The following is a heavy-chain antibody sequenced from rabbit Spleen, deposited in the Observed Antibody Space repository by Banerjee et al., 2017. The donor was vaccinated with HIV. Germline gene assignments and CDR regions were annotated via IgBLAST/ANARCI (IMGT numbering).Heavy chain of an antibody. V-gene: IGHV1S45*01. D-gene: IGHD1-1*01. Sequence: QEQLEESGGDLVKPEGSLTLTCTASGFSFSSSYYMCWVRQAPGKGLEWIGCINSSSGSTWYASWVNGRFTISKTSSTTVTLQMTSLTAADTAAYFCARDLVGVIGWNFYLWGQGTLVTVS. CDR3: ARDLVGVIGWNFYL. J-gene: IGHJ6*01. CDR2: INSSSGST. CDR1: GFSFSSSYY.